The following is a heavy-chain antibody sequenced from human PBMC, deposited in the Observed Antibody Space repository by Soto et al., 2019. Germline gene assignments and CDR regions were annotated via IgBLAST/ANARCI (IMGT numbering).Heavy chain of an antibody. CDR2: IKNKIDGETK. CDR1: GLTFKFAW. Sequence: GGSLRLSCVVSGLTFKFAWMSWVRQAPGKGLEWVGRIKNKIDGETKEYAAPVKGRFTISRDDSRNTLYLEMNSLKSEDTGVYYCTTDDVDYYGMDVWGQGTTVTSP. CDR3: TTDDVDYYGMDV. V-gene: IGHV3-15*01. J-gene: IGHJ6*02.